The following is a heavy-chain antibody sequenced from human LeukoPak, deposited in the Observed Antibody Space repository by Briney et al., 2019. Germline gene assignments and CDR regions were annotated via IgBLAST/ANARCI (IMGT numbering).Heavy chain of an antibody. V-gene: IGHV1-2*02. D-gene: IGHD2-21*02. CDR3: ARGVVVTAIPAYPAEYFQH. Sequence: ASVKVSCKASGYIFTGYYLHWVRQAPGQGLEWMGWINLNSGGTNYAQKFQGRVTMTRDTSISTAYMELSRLRSDDTAVYYCARGVVVTAIPAYPAEYFQHWGQGTLVTVSS. CDR2: INLNSGGT. CDR1: GYIFTGYY. J-gene: IGHJ1*01.